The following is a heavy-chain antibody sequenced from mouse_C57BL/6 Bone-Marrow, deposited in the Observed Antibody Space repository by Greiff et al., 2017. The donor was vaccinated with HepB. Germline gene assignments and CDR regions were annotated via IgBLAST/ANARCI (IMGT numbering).Heavy chain of an antibody. Sequence: QVQLQQPGAELVKPGASVKLSCKASGYTFTSYWMHWVKQRPGRGLEWIGRIDPNSGGTKYNEKFKSKATLTVDKPSITAYMQLSSLTSEDSAVYYCAREGYYGSSPFAYWGQGTLVTVSA. V-gene: IGHV1-72*01. D-gene: IGHD1-1*01. CDR3: AREGYYGSSPFAY. CDR2: IDPNSGGT. J-gene: IGHJ3*01. CDR1: GYTFTSYW.